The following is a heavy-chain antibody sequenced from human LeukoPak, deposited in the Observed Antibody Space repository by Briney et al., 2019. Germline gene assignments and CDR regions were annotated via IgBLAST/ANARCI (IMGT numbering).Heavy chain of an antibody. D-gene: IGHD4-17*01. V-gene: IGHV3-30*04. CDR1: GFTFSSYA. CDR3: VREKDDYGDYVDY. CDR2: ISYDGSNK. Sequence: PGGSLRLSCATSGFTFSSYAMHWVRQAPGKGLEWVAVISYDGSNKYYADSVKGRFTISRDNSKNTLYLQMNSLRAEDTAVYYCVREKDDYGDYVDYWGQGTLVTVSS. J-gene: IGHJ4*02.